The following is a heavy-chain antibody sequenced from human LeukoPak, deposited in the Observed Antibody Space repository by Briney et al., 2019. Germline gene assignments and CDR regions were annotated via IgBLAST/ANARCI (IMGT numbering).Heavy chain of an antibody. J-gene: IGHJ4*02. CDR2: MNPNSGNT. V-gene: IGHV1-8*02. D-gene: IGHD3-22*01. Sequence: ASVKVSCKASGGTFSSYAISWVRQAPGQGLEWMGWMNPNSGNTGYAQKFQGRVTMTRNTSISTAYMELSSLRSEDTAVYYCARGPYYYDSSGSSTYFDYWGQGTLVTVSS. CDR3: ARGPYYYDSSGSSTYFDY. CDR1: GGTFSSYA.